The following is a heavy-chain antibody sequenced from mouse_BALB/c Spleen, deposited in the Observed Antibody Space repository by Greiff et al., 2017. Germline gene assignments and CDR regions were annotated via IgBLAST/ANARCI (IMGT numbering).Heavy chain of an antibody. V-gene: IGHV1-82*01. J-gene: IGHJ4*01. CDR3: ARTVNYYAMDY. Sequence: QVQLQQSGPELVKPGASVKISCKASGYAFSSSWMNWVKQRPGQGLEWIGRIYPGDGDTNYNGKFKGKATLTADKSSSTAYMQLSSLTSVDSAVYFCARTVNYYAMDYWGQGTSVTVSS. CDR1: GYAFSSSW. D-gene: IGHD1-1*01. CDR2: IYPGDGDT.